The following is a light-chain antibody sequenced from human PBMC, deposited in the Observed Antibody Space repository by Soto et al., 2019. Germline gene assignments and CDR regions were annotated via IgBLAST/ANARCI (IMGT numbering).Light chain of an antibody. J-gene: IGKJ2*01. CDR3: HQSYSTPPYT. CDR1: QSISSY. Sequence: DIQMTQSPSSLSASVGDRVTITCRASQSISSYLNWYQQKPGKAPKLLIYAASSLQSGVPSRFSGSGSGTDFPLTISSLQPEDFATYYCHQSYSTPPYTFGQGTQREIK. V-gene: IGKV1-39*01. CDR2: AAS.